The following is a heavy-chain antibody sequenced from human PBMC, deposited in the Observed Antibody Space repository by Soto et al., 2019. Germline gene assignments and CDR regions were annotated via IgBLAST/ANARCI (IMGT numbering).Heavy chain of an antibody. CDR2: IYPGDSDT. D-gene: IGHD3-22*01. J-gene: IGHJ4*02. Sequence: GESLKISCKGSGYTFTSHWIGWVRQMPGKGLEWMGIIYPGDSDTRYSPSFQGQVIISADKSITTAYLQWSSLKASDTAVYYCTTVRLDYYDSSGYYYYWGQGTLVTVSS. CDR3: TTVRLDYYDSSGYYYY. CDR1: GYTFTSHW. V-gene: IGHV5-51*01.